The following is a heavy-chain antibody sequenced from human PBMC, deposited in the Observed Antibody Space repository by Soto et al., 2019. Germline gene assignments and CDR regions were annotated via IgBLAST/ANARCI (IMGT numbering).Heavy chain of an antibody. Sequence: PGGSLRLSCVASGFIFRSFWMSWVRQAPGRGLEWVANINHDGGEKYYADSVKGRFTISRDNSKNTLYLQMNSLRAEDTAVYYCARRNGQSYYYGMDVWGQGTTVTVS. CDR3: ARRNGQSYYYGMDV. V-gene: IGHV3-7*01. D-gene: IGHD4-4*01. J-gene: IGHJ6*02. CDR2: INHDGGEK. CDR1: GFIFRSFW.